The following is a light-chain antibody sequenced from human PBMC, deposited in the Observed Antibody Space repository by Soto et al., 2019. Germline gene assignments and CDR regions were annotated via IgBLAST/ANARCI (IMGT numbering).Light chain of an antibody. Sequence: EIVLTQSPATLSVSLGDSATLSCRASPSVSLSVSWYQMRPGQPPRLLIYGASTRATDIPARFSGSGSGTDFTLPISSLQSEDFAVYFCQQYHIWHSWTFGQGTKVELK. CDR2: GAS. J-gene: IGKJ1*01. CDR1: PSVSLS. V-gene: IGKV3-15*01. CDR3: QQYHIWHSWT.